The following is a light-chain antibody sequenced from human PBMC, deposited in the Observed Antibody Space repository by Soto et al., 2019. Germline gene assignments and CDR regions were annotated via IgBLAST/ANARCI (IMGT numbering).Light chain of an antibody. CDR2: GAS. Sequence: EIVLTQSPGTLSLSPGEGATLSCRASQSVASSYLAWYQQKPGQAPRLIIYGASNRATGTPARFSGGGSGTYFTLTISRLEPEVFAVYYCQQYGSSSYTFGQGTKLRSN. CDR3: QQYGSSSYT. V-gene: IGKV3-20*01. CDR1: QSVASSY. J-gene: IGKJ2*01.